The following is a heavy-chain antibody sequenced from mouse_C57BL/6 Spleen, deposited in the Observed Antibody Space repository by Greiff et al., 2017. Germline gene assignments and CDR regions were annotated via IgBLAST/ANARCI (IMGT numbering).Heavy chain of an antibody. CDR1: GYSITSGYY. J-gene: IGHJ3*01. CDR2: ISYDGSN. CDR3: ARDYYSNYEGFAY. D-gene: IGHD2-5*01. Sequence: EVQRVESGPGLVKPSQSLSLTCSVTGYSITSGYYWNWIRQFPGNKLEWMGYISYDGSNNYNPSLKNRISITRDTSKNQFFLKLNSVTTEDTATYYCARDYYSNYEGFAYWGQGTLVTVSA. V-gene: IGHV3-6*01.